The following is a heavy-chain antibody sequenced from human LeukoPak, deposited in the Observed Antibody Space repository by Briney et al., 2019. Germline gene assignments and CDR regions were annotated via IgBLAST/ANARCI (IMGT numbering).Heavy chain of an antibody. J-gene: IGHJ3*02. D-gene: IGHD2-8*01. CDR1: GFTFSSHW. CDR2: IHDDGTTT. CDR3: AIVYAVPDKRNALDM. Sequence: GGSLRLSCAASGFTFSSHWMHWVRQAPGKGLVWVSRIHDDGTTTNYADSVKGRFTISRDNAKNTLYLQMNSLRAEDTAVYYCAIVYAVPDKRNALDMWGQGTMVTVSS. V-gene: IGHV3-74*01.